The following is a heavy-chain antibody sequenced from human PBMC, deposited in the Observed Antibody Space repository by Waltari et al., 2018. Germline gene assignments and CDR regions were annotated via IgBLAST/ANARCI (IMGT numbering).Heavy chain of an antibody. D-gene: IGHD2-15*01. V-gene: IGHV3-21*01. CDR3: AREWGVMVGTAGFYFDY. Sequence: EVQLVGSGGGLVKPGGSLRLSCAASGFTFSSYTMNWVRKAPGKGLACVSVISSGSRYIEYADSVKGRFTISRDNAKNSLYLQMNSLRVEDTAVSYCAREWGVMVGTAGFYFDYWGQGALVTVSS. J-gene: IGHJ4*02. CDR1: GFTFSSYT. CDR2: ISSGSRYI.